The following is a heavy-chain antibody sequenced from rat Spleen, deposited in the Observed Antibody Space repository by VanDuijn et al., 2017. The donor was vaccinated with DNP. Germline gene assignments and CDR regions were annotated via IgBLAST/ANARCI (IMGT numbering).Heavy chain of an antibody. CDR2: ISYDGSST. J-gene: IGHJ2*01. CDR1: GFTFSNYD. V-gene: IGHV5-7*01. CDR3: ARSVALFDY. Sequence: EVQLVESGGGLVQPGRSLKLSCAASGFTFSNYDMAWVRQAPTKGLEWVASISYDGSSTYYRDSVKGRFTISRDNAKSTLYLQMDSLRSEETATYYLARSVALFDYWGQGVMVTVSS. D-gene: IGHD1-3*01.